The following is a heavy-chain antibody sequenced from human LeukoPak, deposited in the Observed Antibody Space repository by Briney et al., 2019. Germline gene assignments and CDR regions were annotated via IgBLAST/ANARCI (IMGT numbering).Heavy chain of an antibody. CDR2: IYTSGST. CDR1: GGSISSYY. V-gene: IGHV4-4*07. D-gene: IGHD1-14*01. Sequence: SETLSLTCTVSGGSISSYYWSWIRQPPGKGLEWIGRIYTSGSTNYNPSLKSRVTMSVDTSKNQFSLKLSSVTAAYTAGYYCARDRNNWYYFDYWGQGTLVTVSS. CDR3: ARDRNNWYYFDY. J-gene: IGHJ4*02.